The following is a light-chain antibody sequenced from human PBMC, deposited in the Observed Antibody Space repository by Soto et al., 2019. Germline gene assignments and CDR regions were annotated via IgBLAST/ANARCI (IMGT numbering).Light chain of an antibody. CDR2: GAS. V-gene: IGKV3-15*01. Sequence: DIDMTQSPSALSGSPRERATLSCSASQSVATNLAWYQQKPGQPPRLLIYGASTRATGIPARFSGSGSGTEFTLTISSLQSVDFAVYSCQQYNKWPWTVGQGTKVDI. CDR1: QSVATN. CDR3: QQYNKWPWT. J-gene: IGKJ1*01.